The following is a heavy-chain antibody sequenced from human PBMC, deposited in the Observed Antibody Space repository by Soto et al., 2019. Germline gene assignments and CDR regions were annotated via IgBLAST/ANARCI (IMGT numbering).Heavy chain of an antibody. D-gene: IGHD3-22*01. CDR3: AKPISGYYAPSDH. Sequence: PGGSLRLSCAASGFTFSSYGMHWVRQAPGKGLEWVAVIWYDGSNKYYADSVKGRFTISRDNSKSTLFLQMNSLRGDDTAIYYCAKPISGYYAPSDHWGQGTQVTVSS. V-gene: IGHV3-33*06. CDR2: IWYDGSNK. CDR1: GFTFSSYG. J-gene: IGHJ4*02.